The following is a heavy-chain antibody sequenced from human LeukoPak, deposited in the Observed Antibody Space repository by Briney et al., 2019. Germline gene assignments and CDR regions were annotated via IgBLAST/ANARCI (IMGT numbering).Heavy chain of an antibody. CDR1: GFTFSSYW. D-gene: IGHD6-19*01. CDR3: ARISTQWLGSGAFDF. CDR2: ISSDGSDT. J-gene: IGHJ3*01. Sequence: GGSLRLSCAAAGFTFSSYWLHWVRRAPGKGLVWVSRISSDGSDTIYADSVKGRFTISRDNAKNTLYLQMNSLRAEDTAVYYCARISTQWLGSGAFDFWGQGTMVTVSS. V-gene: IGHV3-74*01.